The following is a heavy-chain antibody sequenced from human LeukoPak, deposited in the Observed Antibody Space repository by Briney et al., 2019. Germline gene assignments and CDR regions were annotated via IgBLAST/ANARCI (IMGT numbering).Heavy chain of an antibody. Sequence: ASVKVSCKASGYTFPSYYMHWVRQAPGQGLEWMGIINPSGGSTSYAQKFQGRVTMTRDTSTSTAYMELRSLRSDDTAVYYCARVRGSLYYYYGMDVWGQGTTVTVSS. CDR2: INPSGGST. CDR3: ARVRGSLYYYYGMDV. CDR1: GYTFPSYY. J-gene: IGHJ6*02. D-gene: IGHD1-26*01. V-gene: IGHV1-46*01.